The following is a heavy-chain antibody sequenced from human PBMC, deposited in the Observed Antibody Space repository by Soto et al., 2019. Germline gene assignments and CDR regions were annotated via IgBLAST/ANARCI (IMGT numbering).Heavy chain of an antibody. CDR3: VRGLASAYLDS. V-gene: IGHV1-2*04. CDR1: GYSFTGYY. Sequence: ASVKVSCKAIGYSFTGYYIHWVRQAPGQGLEWMGRINPNSGGTNYAQKFQGWVTMTRDTSISTAYMELSRLNSDDTAVYYCVRGLASAYLDSWGQGTLVTVSS. J-gene: IGHJ4*02. CDR2: INPNSGGT.